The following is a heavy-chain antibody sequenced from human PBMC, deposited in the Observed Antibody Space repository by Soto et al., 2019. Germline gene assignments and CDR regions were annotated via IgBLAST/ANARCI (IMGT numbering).Heavy chain of an antibody. D-gene: IGHD2-8*01. Sequence: SGYSFTDYHIHWVRQAPGQGLEWLGRINPKSGGTSTAQKFQGWVTMTTDTSISTASMELTRLTSDDTAIYYCARGDSTDCSNGVCSFFYNHDMDVWGQGTTVTVSS. V-gene: IGHV1-2*04. CDR2: INPKSGGT. CDR1: GYSFTDYH. CDR3: ARGDSTDCSNGVCSFFYNHDMDV. J-gene: IGHJ6*02.